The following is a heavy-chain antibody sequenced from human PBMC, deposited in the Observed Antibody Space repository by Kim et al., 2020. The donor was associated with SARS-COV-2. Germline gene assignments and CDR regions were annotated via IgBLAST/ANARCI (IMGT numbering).Heavy chain of an antibody. J-gene: IGHJ4*02. V-gene: IGHV4-39*01. CDR1: GGSISSSDYY. Sequence: SETLSLTCTVSGGSISSSDYYWGWVRQPPGKGLDWIGSIYYTGSTHYNPALKSRVTIVVDTSKNHFSLNVSSVTAADTAVYYCTRHRFPGVRAPDGYWGQGTRVTVSS. CDR2: IYYTGST. D-gene: IGHD2-21*01. CDR3: TRHRFPGVRAPDGY.